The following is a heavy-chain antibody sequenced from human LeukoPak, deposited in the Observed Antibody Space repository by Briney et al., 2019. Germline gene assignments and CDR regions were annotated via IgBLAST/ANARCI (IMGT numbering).Heavy chain of an antibody. CDR3: ARSDFWSGLHY. CDR1: GGSFSGYY. D-gene: IGHD3-3*01. V-gene: IGHV4-34*01. CDR2: INHSGST. Sequence: SETLSLTCAVYGGSFSGYYWSWIRQPPGKGLEWIGEINHSGSTNYNPSLKSRVTISVDTSKNQFSLKLSSVTAADTAVYYCARSDFWSGLHYWGQGTLVTVSS. J-gene: IGHJ4*02.